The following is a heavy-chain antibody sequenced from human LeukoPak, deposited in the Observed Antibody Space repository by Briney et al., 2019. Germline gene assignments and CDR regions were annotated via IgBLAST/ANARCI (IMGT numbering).Heavy chain of an antibody. J-gene: IGHJ4*02. D-gene: IGHD4-17*01. Sequence: VKVSCKVSGYTFTDYYMHWVQQAPGKGLEWMGLVDPEDGGTIYAEKFQGRVTITADTSTDTAYMELSSLRSEDTAVYYCATLPSGDYATFDYWGQGTLVTVSS. CDR2: VDPEDGGT. V-gene: IGHV1-69-2*01. CDR3: ATLPSGDYATFDY. CDR1: GYTFTDYY.